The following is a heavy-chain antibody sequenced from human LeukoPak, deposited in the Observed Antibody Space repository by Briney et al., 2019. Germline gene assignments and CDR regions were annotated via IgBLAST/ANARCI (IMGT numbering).Heavy chain of an antibody. Sequence: GGSLRLSCAASGFTFSSYSMNWVRQAPGKGLEWVSYISSSSSTIYYADSVKGRFTISRDNAKNSLYLQMNSLRAEDTAVYYCARDGFNYYDSSGYSVYWGQGTLVTVSS. CDR1: GFTFSSYS. J-gene: IGHJ4*02. D-gene: IGHD3-22*01. V-gene: IGHV3-48*01. CDR2: ISSSSSTI. CDR3: ARDGFNYYDSSGYSVY.